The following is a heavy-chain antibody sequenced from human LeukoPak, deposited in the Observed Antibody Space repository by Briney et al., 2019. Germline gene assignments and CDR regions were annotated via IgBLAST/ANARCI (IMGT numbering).Heavy chain of an antibody. CDR1: GGTFSSYA. V-gene: IGHV1-69*04. J-gene: IGHJ3*02. Sequence: GSSVKVSCKASGGTFSSYAISWVRQAPGQGLEWMGRIIPILGIANYAQKFQGRVTITRDTSASTAYMELSSLRSEDTAVYYCAREPDSSGYYGSAFDIWGQGTMVTVSS. CDR3: AREPDSSGYYGSAFDI. D-gene: IGHD3-22*01. CDR2: IIPILGIA.